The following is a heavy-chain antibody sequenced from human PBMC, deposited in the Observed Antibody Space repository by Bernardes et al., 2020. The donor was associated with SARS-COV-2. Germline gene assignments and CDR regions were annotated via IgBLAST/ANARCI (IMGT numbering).Heavy chain of an antibody. CDR1: GYTFTGYY. D-gene: IGHD3-10*01. Sequence: ASVKVSCKASGYTFTGYYMHWVRQAPGQGLEWMGWINPNSGGTNYAQKFQGRVTMTRDTSISTAYMELSRLRSDDTAVYYCARDRRFGELGSWFDPWGQGTLVTVSS. CDR2: INPNSGGT. V-gene: IGHV1-2*02. CDR3: ARDRRFGELGSWFDP. J-gene: IGHJ5*02.